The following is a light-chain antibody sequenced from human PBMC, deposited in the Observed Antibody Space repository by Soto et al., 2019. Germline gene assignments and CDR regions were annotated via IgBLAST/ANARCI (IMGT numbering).Light chain of an antibody. CDR2: AAS. V-gene: IGKV1-27*01. CDR3: QKYNSAPLT. J-gene: IGKJ1*01. CDR1: QGISNY. Sequence: DIQMTQSPSSLSASVGDRVTITCRASQGISNYLAWYQQKPGKVPKLLIYAASTLQSGVPSQFSGSGSGTDFTLTISGLQPEDVATYYCQKYNSAPLTFGQGTKVEIK.